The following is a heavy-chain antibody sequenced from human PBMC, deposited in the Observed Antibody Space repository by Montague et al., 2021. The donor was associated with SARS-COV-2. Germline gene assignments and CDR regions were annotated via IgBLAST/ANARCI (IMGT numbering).Heavy chain of an antibody. V-gene: IGHV4-59*01. CDR1: GASMKSYY. Sequence: SETLSLTCSVSGASMKSYYWTWVRQSPGKGLQWIGYTYCSGSTSXDPSLQSRLTMTVDTSKNQFTLRLMSVTAADSAVYYCSRVEGMIGGITHFDYWGQGLPVTVSS. CDR2: TYCSGST. D-gene: IGHD2-21*01. J-gene: IGHJ4*02. CDR3: SRVEGMIGGITHFDY.